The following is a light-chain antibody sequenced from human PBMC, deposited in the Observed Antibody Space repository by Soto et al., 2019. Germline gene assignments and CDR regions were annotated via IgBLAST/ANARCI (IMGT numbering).Light chain of an antibody. CDR3: HKYDTAPLT. CDR1: QDISTY. CDR2: AAY. J-gene: IGKJ4*01. Sequence: DIQMTQAPSSLSASVGDRVTITCRARQDISTYLAWYQQKPGKVPKLLISAAYTLQSGVPPRFSGSASGTDFTLTISSLQAEDGAANYCHKYDTAPLTFGGGTKVEIK. V-gene: IGKV1-27*01.